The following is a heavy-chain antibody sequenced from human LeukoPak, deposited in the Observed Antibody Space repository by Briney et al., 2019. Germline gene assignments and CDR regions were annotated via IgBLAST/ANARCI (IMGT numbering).Heavy chain of an antibody. J-gene: IGHJ4*02. V-gene: IGHV4-34*01. CDR3: ARGFDYGGRTVDY. Sequence: PSETLSLTCAVLGGSFSGYYWSWTRQPPGKGLEWIGEINHSGSTNYNPSLKSRVTISVDTSKNQFTLKLSSVTAADTAVYYCARGFDYGGRTVDYWGQGTLVTVSS. CDR2: INHSGST. D-gene: IGHD4-23*01. CDR1: GGSFSGYY.